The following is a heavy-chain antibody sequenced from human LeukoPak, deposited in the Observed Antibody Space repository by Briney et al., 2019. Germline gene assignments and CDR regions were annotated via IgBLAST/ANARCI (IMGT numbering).Heavy chain of an antibody. CDR2: IYYSGTT. CDR1: GGSINSSGYY. J-gene: IGHJ4*02. V-gene: IGHV4-39*07. Sequence: PSETLSLTCTVSGGSINSSGYYWGCIRQPPGKGLEWIGSIYYSGTTFYNPSLKSRVTISVDTSKNQFSLKLSSVTAADTAVYHCARNDYYSADYWGQGTLVTVSS. CDR3: ARNDYYSADY. D-gene: IGHD3-22*01.